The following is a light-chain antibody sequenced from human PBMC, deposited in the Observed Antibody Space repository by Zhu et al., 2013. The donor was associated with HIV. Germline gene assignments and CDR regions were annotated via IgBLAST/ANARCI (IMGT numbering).Light chain of an antibody. CDR3: QYYSSHSWT. V-gene: IGKV1-5*03. CDR2: EAS. CDR1: QSLNGG. J-gene: IGKJ1*01. Sequence: DIQMTQSPSILSASVGDRVTITCRASQSLNGGLAWYQQKTGKAPYLLIYEASTLRSGVPSRFSGSGSGTEFTLTINSLQPDDFATYFCQYYSSHSWTFGQGTKVEI.